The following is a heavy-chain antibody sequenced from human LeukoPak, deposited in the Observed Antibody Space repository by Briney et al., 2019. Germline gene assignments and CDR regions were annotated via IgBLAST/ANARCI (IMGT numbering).Heavy chain of an antibody. CDR2: IKQDGSEK. Sequence: GGSLRLSCAASGITLSIYWMSWVRQAPGKGLEWVANIKQDGSEKYYVDSVNGRFIISIDNANNSLYLQMNSLRAEDTAVYYCARSGSGYFDYWGQGTLVTVSS. J-gene: IGHJ4*02. CDR1: GITLSIYW. CDR3: ARSGSGYFDY. V-gene: IGHV3-7*03.